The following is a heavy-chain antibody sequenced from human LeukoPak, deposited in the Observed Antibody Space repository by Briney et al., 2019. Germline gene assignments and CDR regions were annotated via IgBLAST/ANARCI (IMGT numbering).Heavy chain of an antibody. Sequence: PGGSLRLSCAASGFTFSSYSMNWVRQAPGKGLEWVSYISSSSSTIYYADSVKGRFTISRDNAKNSLYLQMNSLRAEDTAVYYCASILQGIQLWSKGDAFDIWGQGTMVTVSS. D-gene: IGHD5-18*01. V-gene: IGHV3-48*01. CDR1: GFTFSSYS. CDR2: ISSSSSTI. J-gene: IGHJ3*02. CDR3: ASILQGIQLWSKGDAFDI.